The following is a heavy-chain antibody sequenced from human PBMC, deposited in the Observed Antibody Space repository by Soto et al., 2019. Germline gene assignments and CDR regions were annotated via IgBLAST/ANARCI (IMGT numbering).Heavy chain of an antibody. J-gene: IGHJ4*02. Sequence: GGSLRLSCAASGFTFSGSAMHWVRQASGKGLEWVGRIRSKANSYATAYAASVKGRFTISRDDSKNTAYLQMNSLKTEDTAVYYCTSINGTICFDYWGQGTQVTVSS. CDR1: GFTFSGSA. V-gene: IGHV3-73*01. CDR2: IRSKANSYAT. CDR3: TSINGTICFDY. D-gene: IGHD1-20*01.